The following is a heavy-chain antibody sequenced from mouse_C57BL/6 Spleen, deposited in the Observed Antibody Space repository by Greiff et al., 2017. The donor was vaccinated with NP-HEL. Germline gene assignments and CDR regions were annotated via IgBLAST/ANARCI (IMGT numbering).Heavy chain of an antibody. D-gene: IGHD2-5*01. CDR1: GYAFSSYW. J-gene: IGHJ3*01. V-gene: IGHV1-80*01. Sequence: QVQLQQSGAELVKPGASVKISCKASGYAFSSYWMNWVKQRPGKGLEWIGQIYPGDGDTNYNGKFKGKATLTADKSSSTAYMQLSSLTSEDSAVYFCAREGLYYSNSWFAYWGQGTLVTVSA. CDR2: IYPGDGDT. CDR3: AREGLYYSNSWFAY.